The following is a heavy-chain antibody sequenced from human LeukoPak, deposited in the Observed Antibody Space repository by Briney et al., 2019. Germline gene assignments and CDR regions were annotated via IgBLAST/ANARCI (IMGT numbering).Heavy chain of an antibody. Sequence: PGGSLRLSCAASGFTFSSYSMNWVRQAPGKGLEWVSYISSSSSTIYYADSVKGRFTISRDNSKNTLYLQMNSLRAEDTAIYYCAKADIVVVVAATCFDYWGQGTLVTVSS. J-gene: IGHJ4*02. CDR1: GFTFSSYS. CDR2: ISSSSSTI. CDR3: AKADIVVVVAATCFDY. V-gene: IGHV3-48*01. D-gene: IGHD2-15*01.